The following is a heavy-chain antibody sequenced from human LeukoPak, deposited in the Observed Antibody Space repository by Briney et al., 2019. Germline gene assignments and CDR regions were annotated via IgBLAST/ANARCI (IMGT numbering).Heavy chain of an antibody. V-gene: IGHV1-8*01. Sequence: ASVKVSCKASGYTFTSYDINWVRQATGQGLEWMGWMNPNSGNTGYAQKFQGRVTMTRNISISTAYMELSSLRSEDTAVYYCARGGGIYYDFWSGYETYFDYWGQGTLVTVSS. J-gene: IGHJ4*02. D-gene: IGHD3-3*01. CDR1: GYTFTSYD. CDR3: ARGGGIYYDFWSGYETYFDY. CDR2: MNPNSGNT.